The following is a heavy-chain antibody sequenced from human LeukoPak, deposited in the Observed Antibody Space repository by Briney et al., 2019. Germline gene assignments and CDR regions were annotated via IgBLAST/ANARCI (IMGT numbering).Heavy chain of an antibody. CDR3: ARWADCSNISCRKGFDY. CDR1: GGSICSYY. V-gene: IGHV4-59*01. CDR2: IYYSGST. Sequence: SETLSLTCTVSGGSICSYYWIWIRQPPGKGLEWIGYIYYSGSTSYNPSLKSRVTISVDTSKNQFSLNLSSVTAADTAVYYCARWADCSNISCRKGFDYWGQGTLVTVSS. D-gene: IGHD2-2*01. J-gene: IGHJ4*02.